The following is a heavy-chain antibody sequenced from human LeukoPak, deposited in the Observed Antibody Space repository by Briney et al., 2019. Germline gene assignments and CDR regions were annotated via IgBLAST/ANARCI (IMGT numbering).Heavy chain of an antibody. V-gene: IGHV4-30-4*08. J-gene: IGHJ4*02. Sequence: WVRQPPGKGLEWIGYIYYSGSTYYNPSLKSRVTISVDTSKNQFSLKLSSVTAADTAVYYCARGLIWFGELLPYFDYWGQGTLVTVSS. D-gene: IGHD3-10*01. CDR3: ARGLIWFGELLPYFDY. CDR2: IYYSGST.